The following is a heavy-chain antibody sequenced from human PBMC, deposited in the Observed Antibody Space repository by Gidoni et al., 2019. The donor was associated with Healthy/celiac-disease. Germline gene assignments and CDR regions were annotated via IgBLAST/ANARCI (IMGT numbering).Heavy chain of an antibody. J-gene: IGHJ4*02. D-gene: IGHD3-10*01. CDR1: GFTFSSYA. Sequence: QVQLVESGGGVVQPGKSLSLSCAASGFTFSSYAMPWVRQAPGNGLEWVAVITHDGSNKYYADAVKGRFTISRDNSKNTLYLQMNSLRAEDTAIYYCARGYGSGSYGYFDYWGQGTLVTVSS. CDR3: ARGYGSGSYGYFDY. V-gene: IGHV3-30*04. CDR2: ITHDGSNK.